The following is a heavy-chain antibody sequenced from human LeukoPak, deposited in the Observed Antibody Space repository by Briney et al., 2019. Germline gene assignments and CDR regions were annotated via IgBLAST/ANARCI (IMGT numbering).Heavy chain of an antibody. CDR2: IYTSGST. Sequence: SQTLSLTCTVSGGSISSGSYYWRWIRQPAGKGLEWTGRIYTSGSTNYNPSRQSRFTISVDTSKNQFSLTLSSVTAADTAVYYCASTSRLSRLTMATTPNFDYWGRGTLVTVSS. J-gene: IGHJ4*02. CDR1: GGSISSGSYY. CDR3: ASTSRLSRLTMATTPNFDY. V-gene: IGHV4-61*02. D-gene: IGHD5-24*01.